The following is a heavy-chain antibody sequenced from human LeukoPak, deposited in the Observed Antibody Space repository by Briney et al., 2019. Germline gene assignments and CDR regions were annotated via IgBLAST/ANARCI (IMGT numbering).Heavy chain of an antibody. CDR2: INPNSGGT. CDR1: GYTFTGYY. V-gene: IGHV1-2*02. CDR3: ARDPAKYAFDI. J-gene: IGHJ3*02. Sequence: ASVKVSCKASGYTFTGYYMHWVRQAPGQGLEWMGWINPNSGGTNYAQKFRGRVTMTRDTSISTAYMELSGLRSDDTAVYYCARDPAKYAFDIWGQGTMVTVSS.